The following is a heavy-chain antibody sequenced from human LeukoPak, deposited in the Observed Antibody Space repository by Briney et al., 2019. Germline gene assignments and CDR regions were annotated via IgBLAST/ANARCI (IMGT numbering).Heavy chain of an antibody. V-gene: IGHV4-59*02. D-gene: IGHD1-7*01. CDR3: ARVITGTIGYYYYMDV. CDR2: IYYSGSS. J-gene: IGHJ6*03. Sequence: SETLSLTCTVSGGSVRYYYGSWIRQPPGKGLEWIGYIYYSGSSNYNPSLKSRVTISEDTSKNQFSLKLNSVTAADTAVYYCARVITGTIGYYYYMDVWGKGTTVTVSS. CDR1: GGSVRYYY.